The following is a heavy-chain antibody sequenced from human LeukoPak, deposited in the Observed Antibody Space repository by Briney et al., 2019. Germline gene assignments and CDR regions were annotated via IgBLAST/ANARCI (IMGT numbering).Heavy chain of an antibody. D-gene: IGHD6-19*01. V-gene: IGHV1-18*01. J-gene: IGHJ4*02. Sequence: ASVKVSCKASGYTFTSYGISWVRQAPGQGLEWMGWISAYNGNTNYAQKLQGRVTMTTDTSTSTAYMELRSLRSDDTAVYYCARYYIAEAGREDFDYWGQGTLVTVSS. CDR2: ISAYNGNT. CDR1: GYTFTSYG. CDR3: ARYYIAEAGREDFDY.